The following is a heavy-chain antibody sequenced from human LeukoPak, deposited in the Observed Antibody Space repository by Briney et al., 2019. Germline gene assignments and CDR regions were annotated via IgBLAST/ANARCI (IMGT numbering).Heavy chain of an antibody. V-gene: IGHV1-2*02. J-gene: IGHJ6*02. Sequence: GASVKVSCKASGYTFTGYYMHWVRQAPGQGLEWMGWINPNSGGTNYAQKFQGRVTMTRDTSISTAYMELSRLRSDDTAVYYCARDVLRSREATVTTYSYYGMDVWGQGTTVTVSS. CDR1: GYTFTGYY. CDR3: ARDVLRSREATVTTYSYYGMDV. D-gene: IGHD4-17*01. CDR2: INPNSGGT.